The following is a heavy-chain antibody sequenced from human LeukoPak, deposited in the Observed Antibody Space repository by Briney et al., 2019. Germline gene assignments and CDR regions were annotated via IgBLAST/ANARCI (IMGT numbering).Heavy chain of an antibody. V-gene: IGHV4-4*07. J-gene: IGHJ5*02. D-gene: IGHD3-10*01. Sequence: SETLSLTCTVSGGSISSYYWSWSRQPAGKGLDLIGLIYTSGSTNYNPSHKIRVTMSVYTSKNQFSLKLNSLTAADAAVYYCARGVYYYGSGSYYGTRFDPWGQGTLVTVSS. CDR2: IYTSGST. CDR1: GGSISSYY. CDR3: ARGVYYYGSGSYYGTRFDP.